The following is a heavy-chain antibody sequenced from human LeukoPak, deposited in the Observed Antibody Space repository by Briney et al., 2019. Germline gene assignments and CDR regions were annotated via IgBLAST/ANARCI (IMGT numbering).Heavy chain of an antibody. CDR3: ASPDYYDSSGYSPGVGY. CDR2: IYPGDSDT. V-gene: IGHV5-51*01. CDR1: GYTFSNYW. J-gene: IGHJ4*02. Sequence: GGSLRLSCKGSGYTFSNYWIGWVRQMPGKGLEWMGIIYPGDSDTRYSPSFQGQVTISADKSISTAYLQWSSLKASDTAMYYCASPDYYDSSGYSPGVGYWGQGTLVTVSS. D-gene: IGHD3-22*01.